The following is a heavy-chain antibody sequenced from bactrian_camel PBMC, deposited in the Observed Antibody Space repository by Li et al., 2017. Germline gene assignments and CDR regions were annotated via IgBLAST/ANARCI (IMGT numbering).Heavy chain of an antibody. CDR1: GHTYCHYD. CDR3: AACGGTRYTRYSFTY. J-gene: IGHJ4*01. D-gene: IGHD7*01. CDR2: IDSVGNT. Sequence: HVQLVESGGGMVEAGGSLRLSCAASGHTYCHYDMSWYRQVGGKEREFVSSIDSVGNTRHADFVKGRFTISKDDDENALYLEMNSLKPEDSAVYICAACGGTRYTRYSFTYWGEGTQVTVS. V-gene: IGHV3S55*01.